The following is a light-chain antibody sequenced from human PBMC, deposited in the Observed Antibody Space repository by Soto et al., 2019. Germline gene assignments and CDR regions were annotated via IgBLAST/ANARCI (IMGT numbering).Light chain of an antibody. V-gene: IGLV2-14*01. CDR1: SSDVGGYNY. CDR3: RSYTSSSSDYV. CDR2: EVS. J-gene: IGLJ1*01. Sequence: QSALTQPASVSGSPGQSITISCTGTSSDVGGYNYVSWYQQHPGKAPKLMIYEVSNRPSGVSNRFSGSKSGNTASLTISGLHAEDEADYYCRSYTSSSSDYVFGTGTKLTVL.